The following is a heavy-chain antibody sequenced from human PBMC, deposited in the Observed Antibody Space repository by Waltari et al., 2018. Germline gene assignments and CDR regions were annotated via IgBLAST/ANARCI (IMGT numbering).Heavy chain of an antibody. D-gene: IGHD6-19*01. CDR2: INQDGGET. CDR3: ARDRGWNTLDY. V-gene: IGHV3-7*04. J-gene: IGHJ4*02. Sequence: EVQLVESGGGLVQPGGSLRLSCAASGFTFRSNWIAWVRQAPGRGLEWLTNINQDGGETYYVDSVRGRFTSSRDNARNSLYLQMDSLRDEDTALYYCARDRGWNTLDYWGQGTLVTVSS. CDR1: GFTFRSNW.